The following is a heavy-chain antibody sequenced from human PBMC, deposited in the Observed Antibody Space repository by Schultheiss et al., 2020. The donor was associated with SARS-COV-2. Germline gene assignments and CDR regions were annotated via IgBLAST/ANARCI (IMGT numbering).Heavy chain of an antibody. CDR2: INHSGST. Sequence: SETLSLTCTVSGGSITSHYWSWIRQPPGKGLEWIGEINHSGSTNYNPSLKSRVTISVDTSKNQFSLKLSSVTAADTAVYYCAREIYGDYDFDYWGQGTLVTVSS. V-gene: IGHV4-34*01. J-gene: IGHJ4*02. D-gene: IGHD4-17*01. CDR1: GGSITSHY. CDR3: AREIYGDYDFDY.